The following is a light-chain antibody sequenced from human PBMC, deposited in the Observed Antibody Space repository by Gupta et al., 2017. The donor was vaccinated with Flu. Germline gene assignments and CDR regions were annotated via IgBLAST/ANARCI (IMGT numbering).Light chain of an antibody. Sequence: EIELTQSPATLSLSPGERATLSCRASQSVSTYLAWYQKKPGQAPRLLIYDASNRATGIPARFSGSGYGTNFTLTISSLEPEDFAVYYCQKRSNWSPYTFGQGTMLEIK. CDR1: QSVSTY. CDR2: DAS. V-gene: IGKV3-11*01. CDR3: QKRSNWSPYT. J-gene: IGKJ2*01.